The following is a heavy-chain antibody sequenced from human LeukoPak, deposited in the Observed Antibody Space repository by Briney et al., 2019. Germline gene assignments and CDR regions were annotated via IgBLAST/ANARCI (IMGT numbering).Heavy chain of an antibody. Sequence: PGGSLRLSCAASGFTFSDYYMSWIRQAPGKGLEWVSYISSSGSTIYYADSVKGRFTISRDNAKNSLYLQMDSLRAEDTAVYYCARAAPRIAVAGNFDYWGQGTLVTVSS. V-gene: IGHV3-11*04. CDR1: GFTFSDYY. J-gene: IGHJ4*02. CDR2: ISSSGSTI. D-gene: IGHD6-19*01. CDR3: ARAAPRIAVAGNFDY.